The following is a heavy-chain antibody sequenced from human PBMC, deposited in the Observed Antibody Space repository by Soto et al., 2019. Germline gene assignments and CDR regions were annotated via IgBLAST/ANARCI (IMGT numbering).Heavy chain of an antibody. CDR3: ARVRLRTVYPTPLGYYYYGMDV. V-gene: IGHV1-69*13. J-gene: IGHJ6*02. CDR2: IIPIFGTA. Sequence: GASVKVSCKASGGTFSSYAISWVRQAPGQGLEWMGGIIPIFGTANYAQKFQGRVTITADESTSTAYMELSSLRSEDTAVYYCARVRLRTVYPTPLGYYYYGMDVWGQATTVTVSS. CDR1: GGTFSSYA. D-gene: IGHD2-21*02.